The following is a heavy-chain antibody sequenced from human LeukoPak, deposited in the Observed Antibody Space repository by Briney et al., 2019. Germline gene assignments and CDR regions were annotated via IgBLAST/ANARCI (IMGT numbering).Heavy chain of an antibody. J-gene: IGHJ5*02. D-gene: IGHD3-16*01. CDR2: ISPYNGNT. Sequence: ASVKVSCKASGCTFTSYGISWVLQAPGQGLEWMGWISPYNGNTNYPQKLQGRVTMTTDTSTSTAYMELRSLRSDDTAVYYCAAVGGALDSYNYFDPWGQGTLVTVSS. V-gene: IGHV1-18*01. CDR1: GCTFTSYG. CDR3: AAVGGALDSYNYFDP.